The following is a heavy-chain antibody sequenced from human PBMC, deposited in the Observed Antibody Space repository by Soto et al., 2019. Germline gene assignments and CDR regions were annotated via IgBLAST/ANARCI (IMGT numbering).Heavy chain of an antibody. J-gene: IGHJ4*02. CDR1: GFAFGDNY. D-gene: IGHD3-22*01. CDR3: EKAPSIVLLGPQDY. CDR2: ISTSGSPA. Sequence: PGGSLRLSSTVSGFAFGDNYLTWIRQATGQGLEWLSFISTSGSPAYYADSVKGRFTISTDNAKKSLYLQMNSLRAEDTAVYYCEKAPSIVLLGPQDYWGQGTLVTVSS. V-gene: IGHV3-11*04.